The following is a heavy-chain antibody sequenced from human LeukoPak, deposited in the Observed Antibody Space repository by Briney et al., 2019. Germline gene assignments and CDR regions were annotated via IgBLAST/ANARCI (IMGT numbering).Heavy chain of an antibody. Sequence: PSETLSLTCTVSGGSISSSSYYWGWIRQPPGKGLEWIGSIYYSGSTYYNPSLKSRVTISVDTSKNQFSLKLSSVTAADTAVYYCARGRRGRDYWGQGTLVTVSS. CDR1: GGSISSSSYY. CDR3: ARGRRGRDY. J-gene: IGHJ4*02. V-gene: IGHV4-39*07. CDR2: IYYSGST.